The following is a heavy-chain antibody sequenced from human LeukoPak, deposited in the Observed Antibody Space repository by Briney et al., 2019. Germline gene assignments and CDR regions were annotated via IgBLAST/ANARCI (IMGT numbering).Heavy chain of an antibody. CDR3: ARDRLSSGYHSQAFDI. D-gene: IGHD3-22*01. CDR1: GGSISSYY. V-gene: IGHV4-4*07. Sequence: SETLSLTCTVSGGSISSYYWSWIRQPAGKGLERIGRIYTSGSTNYNPSLKSRVTMSVDTSKNQFSLRLSSVTAADTAVYYCARDRLSSGYHSQAFDIWGQGTMVTVSS. J-gene: IGHJ3*02. CDR2: IYTSGST.